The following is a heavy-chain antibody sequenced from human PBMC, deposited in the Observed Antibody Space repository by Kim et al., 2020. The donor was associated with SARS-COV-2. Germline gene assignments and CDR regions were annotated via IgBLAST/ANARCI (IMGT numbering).Heavy chain of an antibody. D-gene: IGHD6-13*01. V-gene: IGHV3-48*03. Sequence: GGSLRLSCAASGFTFSSYEMNWVRQAPGKGLEWVSYISSSGSTIYYADSVRGRFTISRDNAKNSLYLQMNSLRAEDTAVYYCARAAQLVHTLPGQDPLDYWCQGTLVTVSS. J-gene: IGHJ4*02. CDR2: ISSSGSTI. CDR1: GFTFSSYE. CDR3: ARAAQLVHTLPGQDPLDY.